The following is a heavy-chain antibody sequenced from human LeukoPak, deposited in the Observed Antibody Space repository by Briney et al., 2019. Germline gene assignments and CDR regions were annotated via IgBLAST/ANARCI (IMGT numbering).Heavy chain of an antibody. CDR3: ARVAQLWLQNAFDI. D-gene: IGHD5-18*01. Sequence: SVKVSCKASGGTFSSYAISWVRQAPGQGLEWMGGIIPIFGTADYAQKFQGRVTITTDESTSTAYMELSSLRSEDTAVYYCARVAQLWLQNAFDIWGQGTMVTVSS. V-gene: IGHV1-69*05. J-gene: IGHJ3*02. CDR2: IIPIFGTA. CDR1: GGTFSSYA.